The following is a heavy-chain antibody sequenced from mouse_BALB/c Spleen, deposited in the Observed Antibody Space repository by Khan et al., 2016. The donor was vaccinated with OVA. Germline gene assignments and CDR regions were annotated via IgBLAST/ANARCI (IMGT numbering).Heavy chain of an antibody. D-gene: IGHD2-4*01. CDR2: IIPSNGAT. J-gene: IGHJ3*01. V-gene: IGHV1-18*01. CDR3: SGDGAYYEYSWFAY. CDR1: GYTFSEYT. Sequence: VQLQQSGPEVVKPGASVKISCKTSGYTFSEYTMHWVKQSHGKSLEWVGGIIPSNGATKYNQKFKGKATLTVDKSSSTAYMELRSLTSEDSAFYYCSGDGAYYEYSWFAYWGQGTLVTVSA.